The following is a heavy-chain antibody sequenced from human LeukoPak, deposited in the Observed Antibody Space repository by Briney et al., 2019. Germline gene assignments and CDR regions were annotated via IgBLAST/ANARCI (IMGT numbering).Heavy chain of an antibody. V-gene: IGHV1-46*01. J-gene: IGHJ4*02. Sequence: GASVKVSCKASGYRFTSYNMHWVRQAPGQGLEWMGIINPSGGSTNYAQKLQGRVTMTTDTSTSTAYMELRSLRSDDTAVYYCAYDSSGYDTFDYWGQGTLVTVSS. CDR2: INPSGGST. CDR1: GYRFTSYN. D-gene: IGHD5-12*01. CDR3: AYDSSGYDTFDY.